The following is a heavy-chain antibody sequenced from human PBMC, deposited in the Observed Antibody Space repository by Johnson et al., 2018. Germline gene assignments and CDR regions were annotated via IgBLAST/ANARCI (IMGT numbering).Heavy chain of an antibody. CDR3: ARVGIYYLNYYYYGMDV. V-gene: IGHV1-69*02. CDR2: IIPILGIA. J-gene: IGHJ6*02. D-gene: IGHD3-22*01. CDR1: GGTFSSYT. Sequence: QVQLVQSGAEVKKPGSSVKVSCKASGGTFSSYTISWVRQAPGQGLEWMGRIIPILGIANYAQKFQGRVTITADKSTTTASMELRSLRSEDTAVYYCARVGIYYLNYYYYGMDVWGQGTTVTVSS.